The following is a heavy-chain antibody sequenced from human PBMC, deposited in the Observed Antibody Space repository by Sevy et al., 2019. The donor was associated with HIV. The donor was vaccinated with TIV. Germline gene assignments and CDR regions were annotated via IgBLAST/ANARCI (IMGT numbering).Heavy chain of an antibody. CDR2: MNPNSGNT. V-gene: IGHV1-8*01. CDR3: ARGWGDFRNHNYYGMDV. J-gene: IGHJ6*02. Sequence: AAVKVSCKASGYTFTSYDINWVRQATGQGLEWMGWMNPNSGNTGYPQKFQGRVTMTRNTSISTAYMELSSLRSADMALYYCARGWGDFRNHNYYGMDVWGQGTRVTVSS. CDR1: GYTFTSYD. D-gene: IGHD4-4*01.